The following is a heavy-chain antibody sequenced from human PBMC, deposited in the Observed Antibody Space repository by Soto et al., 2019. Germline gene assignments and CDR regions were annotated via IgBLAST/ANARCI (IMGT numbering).Heavy chain of an antibody. V-gene: IGHV4-59*08. Sequence: SETLSLTCTVSGCSISSYYWSWIRKPLGKGLECIGYIYYSASTNYSPSLKSRVTISVDTSKNQFSLNLSSVTAADTAVYYCARHLPYCGGDCYSLDYWGQGTLVTVS. J-gene: IGHJ4*02. D-gene: IGHD2-21*02. CDR1: GCSISSYY. CDR2: IYYSAST. CDR3: ARHLPYCGGDCYSLDY.